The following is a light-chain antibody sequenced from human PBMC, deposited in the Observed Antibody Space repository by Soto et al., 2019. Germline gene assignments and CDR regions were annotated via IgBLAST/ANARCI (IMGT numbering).Light chain of an antibody. CDR2: DTN. V-gene: IGLV7-46*01. CDR1: TGAVTSGHY. CDR3: LVIYTGVGEV. Sequence: QAVVTQEPSLTVSPGGTVTLTCGSSTGAVTSGHYPHWFQQKPGQAPRTLIYDTNISHSWTPARFSGSLLGGKAALTLSGAQPEDEADYYCLVIYTGVGEVFGAGTKLTVL. J-gene: IGLJ1*01.